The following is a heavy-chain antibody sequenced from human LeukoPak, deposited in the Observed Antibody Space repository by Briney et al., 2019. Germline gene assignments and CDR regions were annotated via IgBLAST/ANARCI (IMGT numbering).Heavy chain of an antibody. Sequence: PGGSLRLSCAASGFTFSSYSMNWVRQAPGKGLEWVSSISSSSSYIYYADSVKGRFTISRDNAKNSLYLQMNSLRAEDTAVYYCAREWQRYYYDSSGYTFDYWGQGTLVTVPS. CDR3: AREWQRYYYDSSGYTFDY. CDR1: GFTFSSYS. D-gene: IGHD3-22*01. V-gene: IGHV3-21*01. J-gene: IGHJ4*02. CDR2: ISSSSSYI.